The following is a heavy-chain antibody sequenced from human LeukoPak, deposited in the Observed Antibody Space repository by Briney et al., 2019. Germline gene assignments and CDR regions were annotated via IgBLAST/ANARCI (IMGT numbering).Heavy chain of an antibody. J-gene: IGHJ4*02. CDR3: ATYRQVLLPFES. CDR1: GFTFSSYG. D-gene: IGHD2-8*02. CDR2: IFPSGGEI. Sequence: GGSLRLSCAASGFTFSSYGMSWVRQAPGRGLEWVSSIFPSGGEIHYADSVRGRFTISRDNSKSTLSLQMNSLRAEDTAIYYCATYRQVLLPFESWGQGTLVTVSS. V-gene: IGHV3-23*01.